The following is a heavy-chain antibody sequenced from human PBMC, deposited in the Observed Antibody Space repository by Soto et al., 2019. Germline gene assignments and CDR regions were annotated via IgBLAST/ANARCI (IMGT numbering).Heavy chain of an antibody. CDR3: AREAAETVGDGYWCDP. V-gene: IGHV4-4*07. CDR1: GDSFSDHD. Sequence: FVTMCLTSPVAGDSFSDHDVSWLRKPAGKGLEWIGRVYTSGNTDYNPSLTSRVTVSVDTSKNQFSLKLRFVTAADTAVYYCAREAAETVGDGYWCDPWGQGTLVTVSS. CDR2: VYTSGNT. J-gene: IGHJ5*02. D-gene: IGHD6-13*01.